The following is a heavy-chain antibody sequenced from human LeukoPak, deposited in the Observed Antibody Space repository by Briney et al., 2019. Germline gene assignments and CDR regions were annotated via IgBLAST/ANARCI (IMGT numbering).Heavy chain of an antibody. V-gene: IGHV3-7*01. CDR2: IKQDGSEK. CDR1: GFTFSSYW. Sequence: GGSLRPSCAASGFTFSSYWMSWVRQAPGKGLEWVANIKQDGSEKYYVDSVKGRFTISRDNAKNSLYLQMNSLRAEDTAVYYCARDAYCSSTSCYFSFDYWGQGTLVTVSS. J-gene: IGHJ4*02. CDR3: ARDAYCSSTSCYFSFDY. D-gene: IGHD2-2*01.